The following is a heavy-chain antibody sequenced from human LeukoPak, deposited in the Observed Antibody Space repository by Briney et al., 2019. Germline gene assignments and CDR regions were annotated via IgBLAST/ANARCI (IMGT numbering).Heavy chain of an antibody. Sequence: GEALKISCKGSGYSFTSYWIGWVPQMPGKGLEWGGIIYPGDSDTTYSPSFQGQVTISTDKSISTAYLQWSSLKASDTAMYYCARHDCGGGSCYGWFDPWGQGTLVTVSS. V-gene: IGHV5-51*01. D-gene: IGHD2-15*01. CDR2: IYPGDSDT. J-gene: IGHJ5*02. CDR3: ARHDCGGGSCYGWFDP. CDR1: GYSFTSYW.